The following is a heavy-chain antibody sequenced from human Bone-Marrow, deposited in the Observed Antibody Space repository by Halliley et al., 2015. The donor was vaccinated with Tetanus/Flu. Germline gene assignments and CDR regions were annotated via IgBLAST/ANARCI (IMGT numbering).Heavy chain of an antibody. V-gene: IGHV3-30*18. J-gene: IGHJ4*02. Sequence: AVISTSGINIKYADSVKGRFTVSRDNSKNTLYLQMNSLRPEDTALYFCAKACPEGSSCYYLDHWGQGTLVTVSS. CDR2: ISTSGINI. D-gene: IGHD2-15*01. CDR3: AKACPEGSSCYYLDH.